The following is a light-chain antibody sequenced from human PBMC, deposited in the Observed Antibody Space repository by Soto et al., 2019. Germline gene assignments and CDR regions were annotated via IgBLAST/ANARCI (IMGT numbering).Light chain of an antibody. J-gene: IGLJ1*01. CDR1: SSDVGGYNY. CDR3: SSYTGSNTRYV. CDR2: EVS. V-gene: IGLV2-14*01. Sequence: SVLTQPASVSGSPGQSITISCTGTSSDVGGYNYVSWYQQHPGKTPKLMIYEVSNRPSGVSNRFSGSKSGNTASLTISGLQAEDEADYYCSSYTGSNTRYVFGTGTKVTV.